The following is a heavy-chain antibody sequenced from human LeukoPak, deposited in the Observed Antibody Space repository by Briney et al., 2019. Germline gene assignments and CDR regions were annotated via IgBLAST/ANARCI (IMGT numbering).Heavy chain of an antibody. CDR2: ISGSGGST. Sequence: GGSLRLSCAASGFTFSSYAMSWVRQAPGKGLEWVSAISGSGGSTYYADSVKGRFTISRDNSKNTLFLQMGSLRHEDMAVYYCARRYCTSTACSPFDYWGQGTLVTVSS. V-gene: IGHV3-23*01. CDR3: ARRYCTSTACSPFDY. D-gene: IGHD2-8*01. CDR1: GFTFSSYA. J-gene: IGHJ4*02.